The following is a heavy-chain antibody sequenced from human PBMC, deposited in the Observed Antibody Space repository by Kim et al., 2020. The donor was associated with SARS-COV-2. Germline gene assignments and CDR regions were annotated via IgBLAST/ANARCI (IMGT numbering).Heavy chain of an antibody. CDR3: ARETGTGYINYFDY. J-gene: IGHJ4*02. CDR1: GFTLKTYW. D-gene: IGHD6-13*01. CDR2: IKQDGTEK. Sequence: GGSLRLSCAASGFTLKTYWMSWVRQAPGKGLEWVASIKQDGTEKYYGDSVKGRFTISRDNAKNSLYLQMSSLRAEDTVMYFCARETGTGYINYFDYWGQGMLVTVSS. V-gene: IGHV3-7*01.